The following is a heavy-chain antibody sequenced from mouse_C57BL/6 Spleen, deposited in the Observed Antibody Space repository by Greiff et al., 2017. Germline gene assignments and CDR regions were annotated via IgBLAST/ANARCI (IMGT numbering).Heavy chain of an antibody. CDR3: ARDRAMDY. CDR1: GFTFSSYA. Sequence: EVKVVESGGGLVKPGGSLKLSCAASGFTFSSYAMSWVRQTPEKRLEWVATISDGGSYTYHPDNVKGRFTISRDNAKNNLYLQMSHLKSEDTAMYYCARDRAMDYWGQGTSVTVSS. J-gene: IGHJ4*01. CDR2: ISDGGSYT. V-gene: IGHV5-4*01.